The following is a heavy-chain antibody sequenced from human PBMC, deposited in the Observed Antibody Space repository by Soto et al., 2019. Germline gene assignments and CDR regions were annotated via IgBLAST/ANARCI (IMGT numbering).Heavy chain of an antibody. Sequence: SETLSLTCTVSGGSISSSSYYWGWIRQPPGKGLEWIGSIYYSGSTYYNPSLKSRVTISVDTSKNQFSLKLSSVTAADTAVYYCQTPDYYGMDVWGQGTTVTVSS. J-gene: IGHJ6*02. CDR3: QTPDYYGMDV. V-gene: IGHV4-39*01. CDR2: IYYSGST. CDR1: GGSISSSSYY.